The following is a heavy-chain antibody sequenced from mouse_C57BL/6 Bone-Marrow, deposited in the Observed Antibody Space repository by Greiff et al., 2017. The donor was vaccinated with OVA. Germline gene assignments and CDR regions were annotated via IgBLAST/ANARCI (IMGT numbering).Heavy chain of an antibody. J-gene: IGHJ2*01. CDR3: ARPLVRGSLFDY. CDR2: IYPRDGST. CDR1: GYTFTDHT. V-gene: IGHV1-78*01. Sequence: VQLQQSDAELVKPGASVKISCKVSGYTFTDHTIHWMKQRPEQGLAWIGYIYPRDGSTKYNEKFKGKATLTAAKSSSTAYLQLNSLTSEDSAVYFCARPLVRGSLFDYWGQGTTLTVSS. D-gene: IGHD1-1*02.